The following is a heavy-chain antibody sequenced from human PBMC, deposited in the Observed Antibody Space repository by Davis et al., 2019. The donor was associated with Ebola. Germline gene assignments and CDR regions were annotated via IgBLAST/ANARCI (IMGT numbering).Heavy chain of an antibody. J-gene: IGHJ4*02. CDR1: GFTFSTYW. V-gene: IGHV3-15*01. Sequence: GGSLRLSCVVSGFTFSTYWMTWVRQAPGKGLEWVGRIKGKTDGGTTDYAAPVKGRFTISRDDSKSTGYLQMNSLKSEDTAVYYCAGGLGTSDFDYWGQGTLVTVSS. CDR3: AGGLGTSDFDY. CDR2: IKGKTDGGTT. D-gene: IGHD3-10*01.